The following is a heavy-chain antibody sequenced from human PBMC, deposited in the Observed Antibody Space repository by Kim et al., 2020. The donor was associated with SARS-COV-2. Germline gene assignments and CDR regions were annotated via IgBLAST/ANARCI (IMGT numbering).Heavy chain of an antibody. CDR3: ARPRSIYIAAQDSSWFAP. J-gene: IGHJ5*02. V-gene: IGHV4-39*01. CDR2: IYYSGST. CDR1: GGSISSSSYY. D-gene: IGHD6-6*01. Sequence: SETLSLTCTVSGGSISSSSYYWGWIRQPPGKGLEWIGSIYYSGSTYYNPSLKSRVTISVDTSKNQFSLKLSSVTAAETAVYYCARPRSIYIAAQDSSWFAPWGQGPRVTVSS.